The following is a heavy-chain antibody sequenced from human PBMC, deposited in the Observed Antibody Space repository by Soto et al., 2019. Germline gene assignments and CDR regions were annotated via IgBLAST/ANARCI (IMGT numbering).Heavy chain of an antibody. Sequence: GGSLRLSCAASGFTFSSYAMHWVRQAPGKGLEWVAVISYDGSNKCYADSVKGRFTISRDNSKNTLYLQMNSLRAEDTAVYYCARVQGFGELLSPFDYWGQGTLVTVSS. CDR2: ISYDGSNK. V-gene: IGHV3-30*04. J-gene: IGHJ4*02. CDR3: ARVQGFGELLSPFDY. CDR1: GFTFSSYA. D-gene: IGHD3-10*01.